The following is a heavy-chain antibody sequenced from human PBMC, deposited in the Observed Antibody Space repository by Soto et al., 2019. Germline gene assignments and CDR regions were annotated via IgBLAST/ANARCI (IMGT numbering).Heavy chain of an antibody. CDR3: ARRGTAALGTSRNDHFDS. Sequence: QVQLVESGGGVVQPGKSVRLSCAASGITFSNYGMHWVRQAPGRGLEWLAVIAYDGSSKYYAESVRGRFTISRDNARHTVFLQMNSLRGEDTAVYYCARRGTAALGTSRNDHFDSWGQGALVTVSS. CDR2: IAYDGSSK. D-gene: IGHD1-1*01. V-gene: IGHV3-30*03. J-gene: IGHJ4*02. CDR1: GITFSNYG.